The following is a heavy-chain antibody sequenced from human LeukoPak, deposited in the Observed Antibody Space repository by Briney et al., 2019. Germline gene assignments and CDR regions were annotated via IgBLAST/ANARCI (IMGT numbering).Heavy chain of an antibody. V-gene: IGHV4-34*01. CDR3: ARGGNHYDILTAYYRSGKSDYFDY. D-gene: IGHD3-9*01. CDR1: GGSFSGYY. CDR2: INHSGST. Sequence: SETLPLTCAVYGGSFSGYYWSWIRQPPGKGLEWIGEINHSGSTNYNPSLKSRVTISVDTSKNQFSLKLSSVTAADTAVYYCARGGNHYDILTAYYRSGKSDYFDYWGQGTLVTVSS. J-gene: IGHJ4*02.